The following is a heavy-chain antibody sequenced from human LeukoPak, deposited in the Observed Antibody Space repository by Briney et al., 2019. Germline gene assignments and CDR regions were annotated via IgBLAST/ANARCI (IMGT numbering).Heavy chain of an antibody. CDR2: INPNSGGT. J-gene: IGHJ4*02. D-gene: IGHD2-2*01. V-gene: IGHV1-2*02. CDR1: GYTFTGYY. Sequence: GASVKVSCKASGYTFTGYYMHWARQAPGQGLEWMGWINPNSGGTNYAQKFQGRVTMTRDTSISTAYMELSRLRSDDTAVYYCARGRYCSSTSCLPGDYWGQGTLVTVSS. CDR3: ARGRYCSSTSCLPGDY.